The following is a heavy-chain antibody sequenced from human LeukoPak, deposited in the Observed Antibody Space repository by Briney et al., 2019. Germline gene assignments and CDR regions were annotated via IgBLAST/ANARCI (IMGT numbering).Heavy chain of an antibody. V-gene: IGHV4-39*01. CDR3: ARHVRDGYNSIVPFDY. J-gene: IGHJ4*02. CDR2: IYYSGST. D-gene: IGHD5-24*01. CDR1: GGSISSSSYY. Sequence: SETLSPTCTVSGGSISSSSYYWGWIRQPPGKGLEWIGSIYYSGSTYYNPSLKSRVTISVDTSKNQFSLKLSSVTAADTAVYYCARHVRDGYNSIVPFDYWGQGTLVTVSS.